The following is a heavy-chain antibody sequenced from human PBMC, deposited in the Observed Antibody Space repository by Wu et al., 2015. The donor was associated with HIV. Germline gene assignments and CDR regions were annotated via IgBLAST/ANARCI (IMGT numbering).Heavy chain of an antibody. CDR3: ARDRIWDYDSSGYSYYFDY. CDR2: IIPILRTA. J-gene: IGHJ4*02. V-gene: IGHV1-69*12. CDR1: GGTFTSHP. Sequence: HVQLVQSGTEVKKPGSSVKVSCKIFGGNPGGTFTSHPISWVRQAPGQGLEWMGGIIPILRTANYAQKFQGRVTITADELTTTAYMELTNLRSEDTAVYYCARDRIWDYDSSGYSYYFDYWGQGTLVTVSS. D-gene: IGHD3-22*01.